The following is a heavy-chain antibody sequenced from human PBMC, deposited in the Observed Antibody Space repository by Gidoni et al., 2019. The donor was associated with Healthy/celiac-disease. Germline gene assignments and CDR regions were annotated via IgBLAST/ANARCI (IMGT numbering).Heavy chain of an antibody. Sequence: EVQLVESGGGWVKPGGSLRLSCAASGFPFSNAWMSWVRQAPGKGLEWVGRIKSKTDGWTTDYAAPVKGRFTISRDDSKNTLYLQMNSLKTEDTAVYYCTTDDWNYYFDYWGQGTLVTVSS. CDR3: TTDDWNYYFDY. J-gene: IGHJ4*02. CDR2: IKSKTDGWTT. CDR1: GFPFSNAW. D-gene: IGHD1-7*01. V-gene: IGHV3-15*01.